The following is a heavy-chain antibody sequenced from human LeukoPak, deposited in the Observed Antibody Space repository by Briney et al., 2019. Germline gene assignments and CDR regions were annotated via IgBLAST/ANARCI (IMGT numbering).Heavy chain of an antibody. J-gene: IGHJ3*02. D-gene: IGHD3-22*01. CDR1: GGSISSSSYS. V-gene: IGHV4-39*01. CDR3: ARQPRYYYDSSGYGAFDI. CDR2: IYYSGST. Sequence: PSETLSLTCTVSGGSISSSSYSWGWIRQPPGKGLEWIGSIYYSGSTYYNPSLKSRVTISVDTSKNQLSLKLSSVTAADTAVYYCARQPRYYYDSSGYGAFDIWGQGTMVTVSS.